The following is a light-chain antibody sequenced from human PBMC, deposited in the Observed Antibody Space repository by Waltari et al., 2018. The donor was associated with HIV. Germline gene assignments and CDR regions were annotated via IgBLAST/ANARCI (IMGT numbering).Light chain of an antibody. CDR3: SSHAGSNNYV. J-gene: IGLJ1*01. Sequence: QPALTQPPPASGSPGPPATISSSGTSSNVGGYAYLPRYQQHPGKAPKLMIYEVSKRPSGVPDRFSGSKSRNTASLTVSGLQAEDEADYYCSSHAGSNNYVFGTGTKVTVL. V-gene: IGLV2-8*01. CDR1: SSNVGGYAY. CDR2: EVS.